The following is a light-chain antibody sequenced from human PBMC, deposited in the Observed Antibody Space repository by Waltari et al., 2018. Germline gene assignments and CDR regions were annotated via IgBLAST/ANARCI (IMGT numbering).Light chain of an antibody. J-gene: IGLJ1*01. CDR1: SSDVGGHHY. CDR3: SSYTSSSTRV. Sequence: QSTLTQPASVSGSPGQSITISCTGPSSDVGGHHYVSWYQQHPGKAPKPVIYDVSSRPSGVSNRFSGSKSGNTASLTIYGLQAEDEADYYCSSYTSSSTRVFGTGTRVTVL. CDR2: DVS. V-gene: IGLV2-14*03.